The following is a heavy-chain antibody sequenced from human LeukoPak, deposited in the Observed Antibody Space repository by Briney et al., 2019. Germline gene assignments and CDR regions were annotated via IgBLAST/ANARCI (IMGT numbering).Heavy chain of an antibody. D-gene: IGHD6-6*01. CDR1: GGSISSSSYY. CDR2: IYYSGST. CDR3: ARAAARARAFDY. V-gene: IGHV4-39*01. Sequence: PSETLSLTCTVSGGSISSSSYYWGWIRQPPGKGLEWIGSIYYSGSTYYNPSLKSRVTISVDTSKNQFSLKLSSVTAADTAVYYCARAAARARAFDYWGQGTLVTVSS. J-gene: IGHJ4*02.